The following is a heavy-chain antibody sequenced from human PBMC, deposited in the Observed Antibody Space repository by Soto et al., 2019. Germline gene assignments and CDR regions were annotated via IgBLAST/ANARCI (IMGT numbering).Heavy chain of an antibody. CDR1: GGSIISSNFY. CDR2: VEYGGST. Sequence: SETLSLTCTVSGGSIISSNFYWGWIRQPPGKGLEWIGSVEYGGSTYDNPSLKSRVTFSADTSKNQFSLKLTSVTAADTAVYYCARHVRGAVTMNWFDPWGHGTLVTVSS. V-gene: IGHV4-39*01. CDR3: ARHVRGAVTMNWFDP. J-gene: IGHJ5*02. D-gene: IGHD3-10*02.